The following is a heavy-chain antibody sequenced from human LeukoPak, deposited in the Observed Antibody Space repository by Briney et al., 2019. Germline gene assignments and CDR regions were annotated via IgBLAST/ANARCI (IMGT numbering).Heavy chain of an antibody. D-gene: IGHD6-13*01. CDR3: ARETSYSSSASNYYYYMDV. CDR1: GSTFSDYY. CDR2: ISSSGSTI. V-gene: IGHV3-11*01. Sequence: GGSLRLSCAASGSTFSDYYMSWIRQAPGKGLEWVSYISSSGSTIYYADSVKGRFTISRDNAKNSLYLQMNSLRAEDTAVYYCARETSYSSSASNYYYYMDVWGKGTTVTVSS. J-gene: IGHJ6*03.